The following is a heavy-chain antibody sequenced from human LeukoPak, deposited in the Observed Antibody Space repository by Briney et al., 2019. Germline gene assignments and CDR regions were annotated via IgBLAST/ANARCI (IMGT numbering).Heavy chain of an antibody. CDR2: IIPILGIA. Sequence: SVKVSRQASGGTFSSYAISWVRQAPGQGLEWMGRIIPILGIANYAQKFQGRVTITADKSTSTAYMELSSLRSEDTAVYYCARVDTAMVIDYWGQGTLVTVSS. D-gene: IGHD5-18*01. CDR3: ARVDTAMVIDY. J-gene: IGHJ4*02. CDR1: GGTFSSYA. V-gene: IGHV1-69*04.